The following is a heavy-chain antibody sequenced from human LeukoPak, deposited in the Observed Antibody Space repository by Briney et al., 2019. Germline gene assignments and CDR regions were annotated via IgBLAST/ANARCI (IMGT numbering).Heavy chain of an antibody. J-gene: IGHJ3*02. CDR3: ARQAPGYYDFWSGYYTDAAFDI. CDR1: GGSISSSNW. D-gene: IGHD3-3*01. CDR2: IYHSGST. Sequence: SETLSLTCAVSGGSISSSNWWSWVRQPPGKGLEWIGEIYHSGSTNYNPSLKSRVTISVDTSKNQFSLKLSSVTAADTAMYYCARQAPGYYDFWSGYYTDAAFDIWGQGTMVTVSS. V-gene: IGHV4-4*02.